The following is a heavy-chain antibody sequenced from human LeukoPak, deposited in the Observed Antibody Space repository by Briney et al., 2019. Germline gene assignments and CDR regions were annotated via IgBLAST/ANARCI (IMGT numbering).Heavy chain of an antibody. CDR1: GGSFSGYY. CDR3: ARRLPPGYSSSWYSPGGYYFDY. D-gene: IGHD6-13*01. CDR2: INHSGST. Sequence: SETLSLTCAVYGGSFSGYYWSWIRQPPGKGLEWIGEINHSGSTNYNPSLKSRVTISVDTSKNQFSLKLSSVTAADTAVYYCARRLPPGYSSSWYSPGGYYFDYWGQGTLVTVSS. J-gene: IGHJ4*02. V-gene: IGHV4-34*01.